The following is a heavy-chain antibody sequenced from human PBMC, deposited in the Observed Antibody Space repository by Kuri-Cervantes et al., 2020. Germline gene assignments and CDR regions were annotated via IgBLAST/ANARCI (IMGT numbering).Heavy chain of an antibody. Sequence: GESLKISCAASGFTFSSYGMHWVRQAPGKGLEWVAVIWYDGSNKYYADSVKGRFTISRDNSKNTLYLQMNSLRAEGTAVYYCAKVRASGYDYVPFDYWGQGTLVTVSS. CDR2: IWYDGSNK. J-gene: IGHJ4*02. CDR3: AKVRASGYDYVPFDY. D-gene: IGHD5-12*01. V-gene: IGHV3-30*02. CDR1: GFTFSSYG.